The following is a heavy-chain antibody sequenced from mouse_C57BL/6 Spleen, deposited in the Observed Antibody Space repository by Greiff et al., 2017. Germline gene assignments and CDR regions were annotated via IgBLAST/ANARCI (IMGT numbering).Heavy chain of an antibody. V-gene: IGHV5-12*01. D-gene: IGHD1-1*01. CDR3: ARWYYGSDYYAMDY. J-gene: IGHJ4*01. CDR1: GFTFSDYY. CDR2: ISNGGGST. Sequence: EVMLVESGGGLVQPGGSLKLSCAASGFTFSDYYMYWVRQTPEKRLEWVAYISNGGGSTYYPDTVKGRFTISRDNAKNTLYLQMSRLKSEDTAMYYCARWYYGSDYYAMDYWGQGTSVTVSS.